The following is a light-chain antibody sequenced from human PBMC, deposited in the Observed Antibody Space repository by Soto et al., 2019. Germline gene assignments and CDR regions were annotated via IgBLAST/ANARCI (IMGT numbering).Light chain of an antibody. CDR3: SSHAGINNVV. Sequence: QSALTQPPSASGSPGQSVTISCTGTSSDVGGYNYVSWYQQHPGKAPKLMIYEVTKRPSGVPHRFSGSKSGNAASLTVSGLQADDEADYYCSSHAGINNVVFGGGTQLTVL. V-gene: IGLV2-8*01. CDR2: EVT. J-gene: IGLJ7*01. CDR1: SSDVGGYNY.